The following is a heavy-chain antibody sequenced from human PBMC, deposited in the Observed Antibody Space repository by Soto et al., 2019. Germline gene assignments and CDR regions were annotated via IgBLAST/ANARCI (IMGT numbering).Heavy chain of an antibody. V-gene: IGHV4-59*01. CDR3: ARDSQPGRPLGWCDP. J-gene: IGHJ5*02. CDR2: IYYSGTT. D-gene: IGHD1-1*01. CDR1: GGSISYYY. Sequence: SETLSLTCSVSGGSISYYYWSWIRHSSGKGLEWIGYIYYSGTTNYNPSLKSRVTISIDTSNNHLSLKLTSVTAADTAVYYCARDSQPGRPLGWCDPWGQGTLVTVSS.